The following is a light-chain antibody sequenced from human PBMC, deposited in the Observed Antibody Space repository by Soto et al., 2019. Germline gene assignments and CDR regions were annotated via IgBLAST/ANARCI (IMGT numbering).Light chain of an antibody. CDR2: ETS. Sequence: DIQMTQSPTTLSASVGDRVTITCRASQSISNWLAWYQQKPGKAPKSLIYETSSLESGVPSRFSGSGSGTEFTLTITSLQPDDFATYYCQQDNNYPLSFGQGTKVEIK. V-gene: IGKV1-5*03. J-gene: IGKJ1*01. CDR1: QSISNW. CDR3: QQDNNYPLS.